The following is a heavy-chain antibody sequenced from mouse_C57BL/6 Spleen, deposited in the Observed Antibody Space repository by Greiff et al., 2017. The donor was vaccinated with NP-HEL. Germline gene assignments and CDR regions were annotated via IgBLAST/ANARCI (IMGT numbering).Heavy chain of an antibody. J-gene: IGHJ3*01. CDR2: INYDGSST. Sequence: DVQLQESEGGLVQPGSSMKLSCTASGFTFSDYYMAWVRQVPEKGLEWVANINYDGSSTYYLDSLKSRFIISRDNAKNILYLQMSSLKSEDTATYYCAREGAYSPFAYWGQGTLVTVSA. CDR3: AREGAYSPFAY. V-gene: IGHV5-16*01. D-gene: IGHD2-10*01. CDR1: GFTFSDYY.